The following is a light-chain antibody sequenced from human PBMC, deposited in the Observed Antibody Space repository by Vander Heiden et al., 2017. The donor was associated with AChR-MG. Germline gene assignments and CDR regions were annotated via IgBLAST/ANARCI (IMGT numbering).Light chain of an antibody. CDR3: QQYNNGPPET. CDR1: QSVSTN. V-gene: IGKV3-15*01. J-gene: IGKJ2*01. Sequence: EIVITQSPATLSVSPGERATSSCRASQSVSTNLACDQQTAGQAPRLLIYGASTRATGIPARFSGSGSGTEFTLTISSLQSEDFAIYYCQQYNNGPPETFGQGTKLEIK. CDR2: GAS.